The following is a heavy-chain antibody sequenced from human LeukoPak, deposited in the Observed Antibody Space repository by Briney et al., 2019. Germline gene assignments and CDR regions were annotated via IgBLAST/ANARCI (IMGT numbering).Heavy chain of an antibody. V-gene: IGHV4-34*01. J-gene: IGHJ4*02. D-gene: IGHD2-2*01. Sequence: PSETLSLTCAVYGGSFSGYYWSWIRQPPGKGLEWIGEINHSGSTNYNPSLKSRVTISVDMSKNQFSLKLSSVTAADTAVYYCARGRGWLPAPYYFDYWGQGTLVTVSS. CDR3: ARGRGWLPAPYYFDY. CDR1: GGSFSGYY. CDR2: INHSGST.